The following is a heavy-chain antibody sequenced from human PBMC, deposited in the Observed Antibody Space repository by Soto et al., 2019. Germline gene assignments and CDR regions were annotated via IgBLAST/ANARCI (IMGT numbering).Heavy chain of an antibody. V-gene: IGHV3-7*01. J-gene: IGHJ6*03. CDR1: GFTFSSYW. CDR2: IKQDGSEK. CDR3: ARGSFSLLEWLSYYYYMDV. Sequence: GGSLRLSCAASGFTFSSYWMSWVRQAPGKGLEWVANIKQDGSEKYYVDSVKGRFTISRDNAKNSLYLQMNSLRAEDTAVYYCARGSFSLLEWLSYYYYMDVWGKGTTVTVSS. D-gene: IGHD3-3*01.